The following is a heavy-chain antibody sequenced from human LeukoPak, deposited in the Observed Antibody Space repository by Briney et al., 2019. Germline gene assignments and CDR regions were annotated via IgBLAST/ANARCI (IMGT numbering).Heavy chain of an antibody. J-gene: IGHJ4*02. CDR2: INPNSGGT. D-gene: IGHD1-7*01. V-gene: IGHV1-2*02. CDR1: GYTFISYA. CDR3: ARGELTSHYFDY. Sequence: ASVKVSCKASGYTFISYAMHWVRQAPGQGLEWMGWINPNSGGTNYAQKFQGRVTMTRDTSISTAYMELSRLRSDDTAVYYCARGELTSHYFDYWGQGTLVTVSS.